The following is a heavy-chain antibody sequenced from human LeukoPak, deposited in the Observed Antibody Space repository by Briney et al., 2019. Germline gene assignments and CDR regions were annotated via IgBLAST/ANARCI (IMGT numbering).Heavy chain of an antibody. Sequence: GSLRLSCAASGFSVSSNYMSWVRQAPGKGLEWVGRIKRIIDGGTTDYAAPVKGRFTVSRDDSINTLYLQMSSLKTQDTAVYYCDAQGGSGDLRYWGQGTLVTVSS. D-gene: IGHD4-17*01. CDR3: DAQGGSGDLRY. J-gene: IGHJ4*02. CDR1: GFSVSSNY. V-gene: IGHV3-15*01. CDR2: IKRIIDGGTT.